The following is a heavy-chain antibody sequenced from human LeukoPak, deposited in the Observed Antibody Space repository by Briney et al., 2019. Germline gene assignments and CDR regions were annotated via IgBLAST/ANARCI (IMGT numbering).Heavy chain of an antibody. CDR3: ARHLGEFDY. Sequence: GSLRLSCAASGFTFSTYVMSWIRQPPGKGLEWIGYIYYSGSTNYNPSLKSRVTISVDTSKNQFSLKLSSVTAADTAVYYCARHLGEFDYWGQGTLVTVSS. CDR2: IYYSGST. D-gene: IGHD3-10*01. J-gene: IGHJ4*02. V-gene: IGHV4-59*08. CDR1: GFTFSTYV.